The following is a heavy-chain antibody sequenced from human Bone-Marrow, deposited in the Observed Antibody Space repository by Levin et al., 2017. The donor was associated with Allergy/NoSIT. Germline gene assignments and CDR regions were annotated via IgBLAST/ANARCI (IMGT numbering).Heavy chain of an antibody. V-gene: IGHV4-34*01. CDR3: ASARRPGLGAVGCRPTNKGMDV. CDR1: GGSFSAYQ. Sequence: SETLSLTCAVYGGSFSAYQWNWIRQSPGKGLEWIGEINHSGSSNSNPSLESRVTMSVDTSKNQFSLKLSSLTAADTAVYYCASARRPGLGAVGCRPTNKGMDVWGQGTTVSVSS. CDR2: INHSGSS. D-gene: IGHD6-6*01. J-gene: IGHJ6*02.